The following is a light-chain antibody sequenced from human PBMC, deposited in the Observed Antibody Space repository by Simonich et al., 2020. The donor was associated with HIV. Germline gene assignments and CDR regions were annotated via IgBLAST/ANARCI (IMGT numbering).Light chain of an antibody. V-gene: IGLV7-46*01. Sequence: QAVVTQEPSLTVSPGGTVTLTCGSSTGAVTSGHYPYWFPQKPGHAPRTLIYDTSNKHSGTPARFSGSLLGGKAALTLSGAQPEDEAEYYCLLSYSGAWVFGGGTKLTVL. CDR1: TGAVTSGHY. J-gene: IGLJ3*02. CDR2: DTS. CDR3: LLSYSGAWV.